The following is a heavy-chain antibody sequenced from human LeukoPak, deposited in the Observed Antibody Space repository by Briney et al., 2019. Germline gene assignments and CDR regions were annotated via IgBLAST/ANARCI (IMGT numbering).Heavy chain of an antibody. V-gene: IGHV4-4*07. CDR1: GGSINNYY. Sequence: SETLSLTCAVSGGSINNYYWSWIRQPPGKGLEWIGYIYTSGSTNYNPSLKSRVTMSVDTSKNQFSLKLSSVTAADTAVYYCARDRVSGSWPAPDYYYYMDVWGKGTTVTISS. J-gene: IGHJ6*03. CDR3: ARDRVSGSWPAPDYYYYMDV. CDR2: IYTSGST. D-gene: IGHD6-13*01.